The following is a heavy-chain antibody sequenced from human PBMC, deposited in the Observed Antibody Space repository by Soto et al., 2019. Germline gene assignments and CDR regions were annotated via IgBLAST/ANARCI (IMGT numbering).Heavy chain of an antibody. CDR3: ARDRMYTGFDY. V-gene: IGHV3-7*01. D-gene: IGHD1-1*01. CDR2: IKQDGSET. J-gene: IGHJ4*01. Sequence: GKGLEWVANIKQDGSETYYVDSVKGRFTISRDNAKNSLYLQMNSLRAEYTAVYYCARDRMYTGFDYWGQGTLVTVSS.